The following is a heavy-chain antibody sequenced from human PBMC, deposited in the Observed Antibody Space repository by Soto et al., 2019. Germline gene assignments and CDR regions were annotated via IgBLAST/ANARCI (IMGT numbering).Heavy chain of an antibody. CDR1: GGSISSYY. Sequence: QVQLQESGPGLVKPSETLSLTCTVSGGSISSYYWSWIRQPPGKGLEWIGYIYYSGSTNYNPSLNSRVPISVDPSKNQFALKLSSVTAADTAVYYCARHVQWLVTFDYWGQGTLVTVSS. D-gene: IGHD6-19*01. V-gene: IGHV4-59*08. CDR2: IYYSGST. J-gene: IGHJ4*02. CDR3: ARHVQWLVTFDY.